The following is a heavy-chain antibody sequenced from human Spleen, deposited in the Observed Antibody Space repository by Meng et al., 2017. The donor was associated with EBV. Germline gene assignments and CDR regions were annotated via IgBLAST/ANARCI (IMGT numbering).Heavy chain of an antibody. CDR3: VRLGGHSPSDY. CDR2: VNGGNGDT. Sequence: QVQLWQSGAEVKKPGASVKGSCRASGYTFSSYATHWVRQAPGQRLEWMGWVNGGNGDTKYSQKFQGRVTFTRDTSASTAYMELSSLRSEDTAVYFCVRLGGHSPSDYWGQGTLVTVSS. V-gene: IGHV1-3*01. J-gene: IGHJ4*02. D-gene: IGHD2-21*01. CDR1: GYTFSSYA.